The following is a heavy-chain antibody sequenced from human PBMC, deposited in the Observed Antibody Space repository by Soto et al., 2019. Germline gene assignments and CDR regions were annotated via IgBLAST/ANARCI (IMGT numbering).Heavy chain of an antibody. CDR1: GFSVTASY. CDR3: ARDYYKYYDSSGYYRSPAY. V-gene: IGHV3-66*03. CDR2: IWTNGGT. Sequence: PGGSLRLSCAASGFSVTASYMIWVRQAPGKGLEFVSVIWTNGGTLYAGSVKGRFTISRDNSRNTLFLQMNSLRAEDTAVYYCARDYYKYYDSSGYYRSPAYWGQGTLVTVSS. J-gene: IGHJ4*02. D-gene: IGHD3-22*01.